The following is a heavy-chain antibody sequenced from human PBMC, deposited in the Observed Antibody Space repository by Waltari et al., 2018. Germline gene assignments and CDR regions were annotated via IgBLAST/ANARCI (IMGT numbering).Heavy chain of an antibody. D-gene: IGHD2-15*01. Sequence: QVQLVQSGAEVKKPGSSVKVSCKASGGTFSSYAISWVRQAPGPGLEWMGGIIPIFGTANYAQKFQGRVTITTDESTSTAYMELSSLRSEDTAVYYCATTGGYCSGGSCYYFFDYWGQGTLVTVSS. CDR1: GGTFSSYA. CDR3: ATTGGYCSGGSCYYFFDY. CDR2: IIPIFGTA. J-gene: IGHJ4*02. V-gene: IGHV1-69*05.